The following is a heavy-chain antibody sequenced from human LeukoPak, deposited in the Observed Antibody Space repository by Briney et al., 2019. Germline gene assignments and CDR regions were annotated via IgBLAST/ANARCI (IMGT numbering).Heavy chain of an antibody. J-gene: IGHJ4*02. Sequence: PGGSLRLSCAASGFTFSSYAMSWVRQAPGKGLEWVSAISGSGGRTYYADSVKGRFTISRDNSKNTLYLQMNSLRAEDTAVYYCAKDRIQSHYFDYWGQGTLVTVSS. V-gene: IGHV3-23*01. CDR3: AKDRIQSHYFDY. CDR1: GFTFSSYA. CDR2: ISGSGGRT.